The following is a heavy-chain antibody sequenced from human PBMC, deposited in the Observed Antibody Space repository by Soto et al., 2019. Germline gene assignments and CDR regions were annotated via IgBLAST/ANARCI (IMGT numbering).Heavy chain of an antibody. J-gene: IGHJ4*02. V-gene: IGHV4-59*01. CDR1: GGSINTYY. Sequence: SSETLSLTCTVSGGSINTYYWNWIRQPPGKGLEWIAYIYYNGNTDSNPSLEGRATISLDTPKNQLSLELSSVTAADTAVYYCARGYHGYSYANFDYWGKGILVTVSS. CDR3: ARGYHGYSYANFDY. CDR2: IYYNGNT. D-gene: IGHD5-18*01.